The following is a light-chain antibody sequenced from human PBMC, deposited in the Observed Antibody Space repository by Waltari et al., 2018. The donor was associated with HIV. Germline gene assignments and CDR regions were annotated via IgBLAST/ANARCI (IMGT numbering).Light chain of an antibody. V-gene: IGLV3-21*02. CDR2: DDT. Sequence: SYVLTQPPSVAVAPGQTDRITCGGNNNGSKRVHWYQQKPVQTPVLVVYDDTERPSGIPERFSGSNSGNTATLTISRVEAGDEADYYCQVWDTSGDPWVFGGGTKLTVL. CDR1: NNGSKR. CDR3: QVWDTSGDPWV. J-gene: IGLJ3*02.